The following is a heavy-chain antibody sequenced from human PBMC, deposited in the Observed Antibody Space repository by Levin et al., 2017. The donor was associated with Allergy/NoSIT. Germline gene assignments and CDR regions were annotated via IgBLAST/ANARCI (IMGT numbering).Heavy chain of an antibody. J-gene: IGHJ6*02. CDR1: GFTFSSYS. V-gene: IGHV3-21*01. CDR3: AREDIVVVPAATYYYYGMDV. D-gene: IGHD2-2*01. Sequence: GGSLRLSCAASGFTFSSYSMNWVRQAPGKGLEWVSSISSSSSYIYYADSVKGRFTISRDNAKNSLYLQMNSLRAEDTAVYYCAREDIVVVPAATYYYYGMDVWGQGTTVTVSS. CDR2: ISSSSSYI.